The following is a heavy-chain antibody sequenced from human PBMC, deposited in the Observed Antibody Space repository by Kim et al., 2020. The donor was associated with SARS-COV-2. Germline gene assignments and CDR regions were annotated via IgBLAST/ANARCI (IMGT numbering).Heavy chain of an antibody. CDR3: ARDADDYGDYVPSV. J-gene: IGHJ4*02. CDR2: IIPILGIA. CDR1: GGTFSSYA. V-gene: IGHV1-69*04. Sequence: SVKVSCKASGGTFSSYAISWVRQAPGQGLEWMGRIIPILGIANYAQKFQGRVTITADKSTSTAYMELSSLRSEDTAVYYCARDADDYGDYVPSVWGQGTLVTVSS. D-gene: IGHD4-17*01.